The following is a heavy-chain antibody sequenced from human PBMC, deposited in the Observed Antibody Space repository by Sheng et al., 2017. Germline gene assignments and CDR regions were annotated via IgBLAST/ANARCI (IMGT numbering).Heavy chain of an antibody. V-gene: IGHV3-30*18. Sequence: QRQLVESGGGVVQPGESLRLSCAASGFSFSNYGMHWVRQAPGKGLEWVAVISYHGSNTYYADPLKGRFTISRDNSKNTLYLQMDSLTTDDTAVYYCAKGDQWLVXPPSLEGMDVWAKGPRSPSP. CDR2: ISYHGSNT. J-gene: IGHJ6*02. CDR3: AKGDQWLVXPPSLEGMDV. D-gene: IGHD6-19*01. CDR1: GFSFSNYG.